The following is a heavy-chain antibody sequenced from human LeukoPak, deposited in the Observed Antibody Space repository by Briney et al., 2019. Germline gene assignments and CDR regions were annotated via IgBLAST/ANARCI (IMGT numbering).Heavy chain of an antibody. J-gene: IGHJ4*02. CDR3: ERDICSSTSCHIDY. V-gene: IGHV1-2*02. CDR2: INPNSGGT. CDR1: GGTFSSYA. D-gene: IGHD2-2*01. Sequence: ASVKVSCKASGGTFSSYAISWVRQAPGQGLEWMGWINPNSGGTNYAQKFQGRVTMTSDTSISTAYMELSRLRSDDTAVYYCERDICSSTSCHIDYWGQGTLVTVSS.